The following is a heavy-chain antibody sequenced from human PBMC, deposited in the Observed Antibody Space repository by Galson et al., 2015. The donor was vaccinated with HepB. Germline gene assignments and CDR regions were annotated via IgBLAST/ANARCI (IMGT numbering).Heavy chain of an antibody. J-gene: IGHJ6*03. Sequence: SLRLSCAVSGITINDKYMSWIRQAPGKGLEWISHISGRDSTSYYADSVQGRFTISRDNARNSLFLQMNSLRAEDTAVYYCARVERIEAGDSWSGYSYYYYMDVWGKGTSVTVSS. CDR3: ARVERIEAGDSWSGYSYYYYMDV. CDR1: GITINDKY. D-gene: IGHD3-3*01. CDR2: ISGRDSTS. V-gene: IGHV3-11*01.